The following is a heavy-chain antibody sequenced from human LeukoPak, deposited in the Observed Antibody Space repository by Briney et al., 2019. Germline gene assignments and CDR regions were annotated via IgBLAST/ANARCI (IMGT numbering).Heavy chain of an antibody. Sequence: PSETLSLTCTLSGASISSYFWTWVRQPPGKGLEWVGYIYYSGHTKYNPSLKSRVTISVGMSKNQFSLRLNSVTAADTAMYYCARQSRVAAAGNWDYWGQGTLVTVSS. D-gene: IGHD6-13*01. CDR1: GASISSYF. J-gene: IGHJ4*02. V-gene: IGHV4-59*08. CDR3: ARQSRVAAAGNWDY. CDR2: IYYSGHT.